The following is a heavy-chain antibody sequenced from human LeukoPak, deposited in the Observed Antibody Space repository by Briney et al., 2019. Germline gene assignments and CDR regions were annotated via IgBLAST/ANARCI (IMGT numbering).Heavy chain of an antibody. D-gene: IGHD5-18*01. CDR1: GFTVSNNF. J-gene: IGHJ1*01. CDR3: ATPPAMRAPPNYFQH. CDR2: IYSSGST. Sequence: GGSLRLSCAASGFTVSNNFVGWVRQAPGKGLDWVSIIYSSGSTYYADSVKGRFTISRDNSKNTVFLQMSSLRADDTAMYYCATPPAMRAPPNYFQHWGQGTTVTVSS. V-gene: IGHV3-53*01.